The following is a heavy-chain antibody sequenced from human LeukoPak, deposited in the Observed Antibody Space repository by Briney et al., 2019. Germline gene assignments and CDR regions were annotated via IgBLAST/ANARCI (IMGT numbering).Heavy chain of an antibody. V-gene: IGHV3-11*01. CDR2: ISSSGSTI. Sequence: GGSLRLSCAASGFTFSDYYMSWIRQAPGKGLEWVSYISSSGSTIYYADSVKGRFTISRDNAKNSLYLQMSSLRAEDTAVYYCARGHLPLYSSGWSFDYWGQGTLVTVSS. J-gene: IGHJ4*02. CDR1: GFTFSDYY. D-gene: IGHD6-19*01. CDR3: ARGHLPLYSSGWSFDY.